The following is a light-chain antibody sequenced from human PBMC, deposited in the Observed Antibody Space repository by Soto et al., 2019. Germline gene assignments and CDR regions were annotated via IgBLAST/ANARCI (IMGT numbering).Light chain of an antibody. J-gene: IGKJ1*01. CDR1: QSVSSSY. CDR2: GAS. V-gene: IGKV3-20*01. CDR3: QQYGSSPWT. Sequence: EIVLTQSPGTLSLSPGERATLSCRASQSVSSSYLAWYQQKPGQAPSLLIYGASSRATGIPDRLSGSGSGTDFTLTISRLEPEDFAVYYCQQYGSSPWTFGQGTKVEIK.